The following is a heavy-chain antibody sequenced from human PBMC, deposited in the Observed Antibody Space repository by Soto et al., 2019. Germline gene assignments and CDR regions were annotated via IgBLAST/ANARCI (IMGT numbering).Heavy chain of an antibody. J-gene: IGHJ3*02. CDR1: GGSISSYY. CDR3: AREDCSGGSCYPRPPGPAFDI. Sequence: PSETLSLTCTVSGGSISSYYWSWIRQPPGKGLEWIGYIYYSGSTNYDPPLKSRVTISVDTSKNQFSLKLSSVTAADTAVYYCAREDCSGGSCYPRPPGPAFDIWGQGTMVTVSS. V-gene: IGHV4-59*01. D-gene: IGHD2-15*01. CDR2: IYYSGST.